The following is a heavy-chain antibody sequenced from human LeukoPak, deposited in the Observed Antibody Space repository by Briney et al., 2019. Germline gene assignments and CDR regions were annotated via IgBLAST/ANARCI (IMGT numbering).Heavy chain of an antibody. Sequence: SVKVSCKASGFIFNNFAIQWVRRARGQRHEWIGWVVVGSGDTNYAQKFQGRVTMTRDTSSSTAYMELSKLRSDDAAVYYCARVYTVAGTPLPDYWGQGTLVTVSS. CDR2: VVVGSGDT. CDR3: ARVYTVAGTPLPDY. J-gene: IGHJ4*02. CDR1: GFIFNNFA. D-gene: IGHD6-19*01. V-gene: IGHV1-58*02.